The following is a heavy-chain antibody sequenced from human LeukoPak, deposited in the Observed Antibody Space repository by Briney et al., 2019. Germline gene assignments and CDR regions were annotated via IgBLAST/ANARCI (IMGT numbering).Heavy chain of an antibody. CDR2: IWHDGSYK. Sequence: GRALRLSCTASGFTFSTYGMHWVRQAPGKGLEWVAVIWHDGSYKYYADSVKGRFTISRDNSKDTMYLQMSSLRAEDTAIYYCARAXXPFDYWGQGTLVTVSS. V-gene: IGHV3-33*01. CDR3: ARAXXPFDY. CDR1: GFTFSTYG. J-gene: IGHJ4*02.